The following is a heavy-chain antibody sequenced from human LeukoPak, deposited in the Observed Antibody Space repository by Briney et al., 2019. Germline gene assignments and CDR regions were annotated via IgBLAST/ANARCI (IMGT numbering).Heavy chain of an antibody. J-gene: IGHJ4*02. D-gene: IGHD3-3*01. Sequence: SVKVSCKTSGGTFNNSAISWVRQAPGQGLEWLGGIMPLFGTAGYAQKFQGRVTITKDESTRTVYLELTSLTSDDTAVYYCARHYDFWSGYYGDWGQGTLVTVSS. CDR2: IMPLFGTA. CDR1: GGTFNNSA. V-gene: IGHV1-69*05. CDR3: ARHYDFWSGYYGD.